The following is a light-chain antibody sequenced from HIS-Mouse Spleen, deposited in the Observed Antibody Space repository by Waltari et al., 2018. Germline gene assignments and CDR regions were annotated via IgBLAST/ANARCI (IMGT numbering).Light chain of an antibody. CDR3: CSYAGSSTWV. CDR1: SSDVGSYNL. Sequence: QSALTQPASVSGSPGQSITISCTGTSSDVGSYNLVSWYQQHPGKAPKLMIYEGSKRPSVVSNRFSGSTSCNTASLTISGLQAEDEADYYCCSYAGSSTWVFGGGTKLTVL. CDR2: EGS. J-gene: IGLJ3*02. V-gene: IGLV2-23*01.